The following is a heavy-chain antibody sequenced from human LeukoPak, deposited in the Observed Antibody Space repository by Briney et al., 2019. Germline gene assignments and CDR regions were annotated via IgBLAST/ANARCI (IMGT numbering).Heavy chain of an antibody. V-gene: IGHV3-53*01. J-gene: IGHJ4*02. CDR3: AEGYYDSCGSLHDY. Sequence: GGSLRLSCAASGFTVSRNYMTWVRQAPGKGLEWVSAIYSGGSTHYADSVKGRFTISRDNSKNTLYLQMNSLRAEDTAVYYCAEGYYDSCGSLHDYWGQGTLVTVSS. CDR1: GFTVSRNY. D-gene: IGHD3-22*01. CDR2: IYSGGST.